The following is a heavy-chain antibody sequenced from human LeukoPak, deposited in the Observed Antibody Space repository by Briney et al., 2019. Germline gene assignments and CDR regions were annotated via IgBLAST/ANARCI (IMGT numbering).Heavy chain of an antibody. V-gene: IGHV1-8*01. J-gene: IGHJ6*02. D-gene: IGHD3-3*01. CDR2: MNPNSGNT. CDR3: ARGRSVLRFLEWLKPYYYYGMDV. Sequence: ASVKVSCKASGYTFTSYDINWVRQATGQGLEWMGWMNPNSGNTGYAQKFQGRVTMTRNTSISTAYMELSSLRSEDTAVYCCARGRSVLRFLEWLKPYYYYGMDVWGQGTTVTVSS. CDR1: GYTFTSYD.